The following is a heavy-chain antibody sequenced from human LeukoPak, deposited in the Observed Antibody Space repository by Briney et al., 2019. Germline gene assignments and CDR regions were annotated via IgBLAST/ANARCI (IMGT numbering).Heavy chain of an antibody. V-gene: IGHV4-4*07. D-gene: IGHD3-10*01. CDR3: AREGTGSRPLDY. Sequence: PSETLSLTCTVSGGSISGYYWSWIRQPAGEGLEWIGRIYTSGSTNYNPSLKSRVTMSVDTSKNQFSLNLSSVTAADTAVYYCAREGTGSRPLDYWGQGTLVTVSS. J-gene: IGHJ4*02. CDR1: GGSISGYY. CDR2: IYTSGST.